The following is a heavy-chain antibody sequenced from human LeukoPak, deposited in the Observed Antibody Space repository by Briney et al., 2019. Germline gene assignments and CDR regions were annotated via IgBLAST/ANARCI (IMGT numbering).Heavy chain of an antibody. V-gene: IGHV3-13*01. Sequence: PGGSLRLSCAASGFTFSSYDMHWVRQPPGKGLEWVSAICTAGDSFYPDSVKGRFTMSRENARNSVYLQMNSLRAADTAVYYCVRGCMFCRWKTYFDPWGQGTLVTVSS. CDR1: GFTFSSYD. J-gene: IGHJ5*02. D-gene: IGHD2-8*01. CDR2: ICTAGDS. CDR3: VRGCMFCRWKTYFDP.